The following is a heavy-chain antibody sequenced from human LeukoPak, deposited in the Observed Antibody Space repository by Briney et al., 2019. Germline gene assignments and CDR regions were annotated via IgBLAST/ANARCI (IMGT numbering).Heavy chain of an antibody. CDR3: AKTYYYDSSGYYLPYYYYYGMDV. D-gene: IGHD3-22*01. CDR2: ISAYNGNT. CDR1: GYTFTSYG. V-gene: IGHV1-18*01. Sequence: GASVKVSCKASGYTFTSYGISWVRQAPGQGLEWMEWISAYNGNTNYAQKLQGRVTMTTDTSTSTAYMELRSLRSDDTAVYYCAKTYYYDSSGYYLPYYYYYGMDVWGQGTTVTVSS. J-gene: IGHJ6*02.